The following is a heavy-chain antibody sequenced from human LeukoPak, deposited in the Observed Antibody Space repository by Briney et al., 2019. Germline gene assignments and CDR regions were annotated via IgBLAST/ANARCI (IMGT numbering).Heavy chain of an antibody. Sequence: GGSLRLSCAASGFTVSDNYMTWFRQAPGKGREWVSLIYAAGGTYFADSVRGRFTISRDNSKNTVYLQINNLGVDDTAVYYCGSSNLLTGYYFLNFWGQGTLVTVSS. CDR3: GSSNLLTGYYFLNF. D-gene: IGHD3-9*01. J-gene: IGHJ4*02. CDR2: IYAAGGT. CDR1: GFTVSDNY. V-gene: IGHV3-66*01.